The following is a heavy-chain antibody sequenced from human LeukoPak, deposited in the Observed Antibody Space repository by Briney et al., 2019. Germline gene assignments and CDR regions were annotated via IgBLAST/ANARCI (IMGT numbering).Heavy chain of an antibody. CDR2: IYYNGGS. V-gene: IGHV4-30-4*01. J-gene: IGHJ5*02. CDR3: ARDYYGSGSFEP. Sequence: SQTLSLTCTVSGGSISSGDYYWNWIRQTPGKGLEWIGYIYYNGGSHYNPSLKSRVIISVDTSHNQFSLRLSSVTAADTAVYYCARDYYGSGSFEPWGQGTLVTVSS. CDR1: GGSISSGDYY. D-gene: IGHD3-10*01.